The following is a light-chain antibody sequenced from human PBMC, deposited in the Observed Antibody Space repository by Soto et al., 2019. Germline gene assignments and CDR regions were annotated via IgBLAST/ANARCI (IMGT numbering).Light chain of an antibody. V-gene: IGLV2-14*03. CDR2: DVT. Sequence: QSALTQPASVSGSPGQSITISCTGTGSDIGSYNYVSWYQHHPGKVPKFIIYDVTNRPSGVSDRFSGSKSSNTASLTISGLQAEDEADYYCNSYTSASTYVFGTGTKVTVL. J-gene: IGLJ1*01. CDR3: NSYTSASTYV. CDR1: GSDIGSYNY.